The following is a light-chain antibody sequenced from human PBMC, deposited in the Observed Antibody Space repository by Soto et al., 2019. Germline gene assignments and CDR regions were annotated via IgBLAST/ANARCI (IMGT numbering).Light chain of an antibody. CDR2: EVT. CDR3: SSYAGSSHYV. Sequence: QSVLTQPPSASGAPGQAVTISCTGTSKDVGGYYYVSWYQQYPGKSPKLIIYEVTKRPSGVPDRFSGSKSGNTGSVTVSGLQTEDEADYYCSSYAGSSHYVFGTGTKVTVL. CDR1: SKDVGGYYY. J-gene: IGLJ1*01. V-gene: IGLV2-8*01.